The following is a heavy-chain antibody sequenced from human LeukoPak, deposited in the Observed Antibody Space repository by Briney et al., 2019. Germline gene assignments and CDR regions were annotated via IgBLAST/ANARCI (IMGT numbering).Heavy chain of an antibody. CDR2: ISGSASST. J-gene: IGHJ4*02. CDR1: GFTFSNYA. Sequence: GGSLRLSCAASGFTFSNYAMSWVRQAPGKGLEWVSAISGSASSTYHADSVKGRFTISRDNSKNTLYLQMNSLRADDTAVYYCAREIDTYSGSYFNYWGQGTLVTVSS. D-gene: IGHD1-26*01. CDR3: AREIDTYSGSYFNY. V-gene: IGHV3-23*01.